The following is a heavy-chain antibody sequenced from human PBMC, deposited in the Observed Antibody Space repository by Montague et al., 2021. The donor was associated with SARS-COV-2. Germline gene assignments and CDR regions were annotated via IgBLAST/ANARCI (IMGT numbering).Heavy chain of an antibody. Sequence: SETLSLTCAVYGGSFSGYYWSWIRQPPGKGLEWIGEIIHSGSTTYNPSLKSRVTISVDTSKNQFSLKLSSVTAADTAVYYCAIVRYYGSGTSLGMDVWGQGTTVTVSS. V-gene: IGHV4-34*12. J-gene: IGHJ6*02. CDR1: GGSFSGYY. CDR2: IIHSGST. D-gene: IGHD3-10*01. CDR3: AIVRYYGSGTSLGMDV.